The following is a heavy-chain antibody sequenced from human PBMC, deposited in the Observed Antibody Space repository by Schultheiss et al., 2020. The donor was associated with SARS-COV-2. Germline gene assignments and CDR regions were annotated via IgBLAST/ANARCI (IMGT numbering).Heavy chain of an antibody. CDR2: IYYSGST. Sequence: SETLSLTCTVSGGSISSGGYYWSWIRQHPGKGLEWIGYIYYSGSTYYNPSLKSRVTISVDTSKNQFSLKLSSVTAADTAVYYCARGDNSSWYERNWFDPWGQGTLVTVSS. J-gene: IGHJ5*02. CDR1: GGSISSGGYY. CDR3: ARGDNSSWYERNWFDP. V-gene: IGHV4-31*03. D-gene: IGHD6-13*01.